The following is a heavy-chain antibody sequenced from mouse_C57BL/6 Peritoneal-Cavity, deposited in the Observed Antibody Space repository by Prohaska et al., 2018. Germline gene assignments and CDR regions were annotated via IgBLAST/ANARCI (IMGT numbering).Heavy chain of an antibody. CDR3: ASSNSYAMDY. Sequence: EVKLLQSGGGLVQPGGSLKLSCAASGIDFSSYWMSWVRRAPWKGLEWIGEMNPDSSTINYAPSLKDKFIISRDNAKNTLYLQMSKVRSEDTALYYCASSNSYAMDYWGQGTSVTVSS. J-gene: IGHJ4*01. CDR1: GIDFSSYW. D-gene: IGHD2-5*01. CDR2: MNPDSSTI. V-gene: IGHV4-1*01.